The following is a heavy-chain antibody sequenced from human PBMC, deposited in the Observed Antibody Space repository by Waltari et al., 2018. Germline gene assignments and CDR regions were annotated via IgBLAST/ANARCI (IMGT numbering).Heavy chain of an antibody. CDR1: GVPITSNRHY. J-gene: IGHJ3*01. CDR2: VSYSGTT. CDR3: ATYIGASVGTAAFDV. D-gene: IGHD5-12*01. Sequence: QLQLQESGPRLVRPSENLSLICRVPGVPITSNRHYWAWIRQSPGQGLEWLGTVSYSGTTYISPSLKSRVSVSRDTSKNQVSLILGSVTAADMAVYYCATYIGASVGTAAFDVWGQGTMVTVSS. V-gene: IGHV4-39*01.